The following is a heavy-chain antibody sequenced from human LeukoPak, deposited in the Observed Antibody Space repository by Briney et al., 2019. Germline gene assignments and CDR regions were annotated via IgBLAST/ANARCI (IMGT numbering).Heavy chain of an antibody. CDR2: INPNSGCT. CDR1: GYTVTGYY. D-gene: IGHD2-15*01. Sequence: VASVKVSFKASGYTVTGYYMHWVRQAPGQGLEWIGWINPNSGCTNYAQKFQGRVTMTRDTSISTAYMELSRLRSDDTAVYYCARERAPYCSGGSCYFPYYGMDVWGEGTTVTVSS. CDR3: ARERAPYCSGGSCYFPYYGMDV. J-gene: IGHJ6*04. V-gene: IGHV1-2*02.